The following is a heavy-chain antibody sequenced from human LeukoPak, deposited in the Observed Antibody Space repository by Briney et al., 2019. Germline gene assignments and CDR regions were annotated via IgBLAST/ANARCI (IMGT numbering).Heavy chain of an antibody. V-gene: IGHV3-7*03. D-gene: IGHD3-3*01. CDR2: IKQDGSEK. J-gene: IGHJ4*02. CDR1: GFTFSESW. CDR3: ARERITIFTNSLDY. Sequence: GGSLRLSCVVSGFTFSESWMSWVRQAPGKGLEWVANIKQDGSEKYYVDSVKGRFTISRDNAKNSLYLQMNSLRAEDTAVYYCARERITIFTNSLDYWGQGTLVTVSS.